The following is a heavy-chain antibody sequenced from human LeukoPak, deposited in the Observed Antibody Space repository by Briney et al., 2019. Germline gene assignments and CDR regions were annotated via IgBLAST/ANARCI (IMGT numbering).Heavy chain of an antibody. Sequence: SETLSLTCTVSGGSISSGDYYWSWIRQPPGKGLEWIGYIYYSGSTYYNPSLKSRVTISVDTSKNLFSLKLSSVTAADTAVYYCARADYYDSSGSAFDIWGQGTMVTVSS. CDR3: ARADYYDSSGSAFDI. CDR1: GGSISSGDYY. D-gene: IGHD3-22*01. CDR2: IYYSGST. V-gene: IGHV4-30-4*01. J-gene: IGHJ3*02.